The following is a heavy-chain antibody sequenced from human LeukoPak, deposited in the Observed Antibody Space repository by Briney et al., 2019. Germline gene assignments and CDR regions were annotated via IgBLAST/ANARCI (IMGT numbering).Heavy chain of an antibody. CDR1: GGSISSSNW. CDR3: ARGWGGIAAAGIIGSGF. Sequence: NPSGTLSLTCAVSGGSISSSNWWSWVRQPPGKGLEWIGEIYHSGSTNYNPSLKSRVTISVDKSKNQFSLKLSSVTAADTAVYYCARGWGGIAAAGIIGSGFWSQGTLVTVSS. J-gene: IGHJ4*02. D-gene: IGHD6-13*01. V-gene: IGHV4-4*02. CDR2: IYHSGST.